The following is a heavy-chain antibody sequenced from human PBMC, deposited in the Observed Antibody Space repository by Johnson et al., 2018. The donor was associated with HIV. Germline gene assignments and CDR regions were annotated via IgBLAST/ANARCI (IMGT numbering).Heavy chain of an antibody. V-gene: IGHV3-11*01. CDR2: ISSSGSTI. D-gene: IGHD3-9*01. CDR1: GFTFSDYY. Sequence: QVQLVESGGGLVKPGGSLRLSCAASGFTFSDYYMSWIPQAPGKGLEWVSYISSSGSTIYYADSVKGRFTISRDNAKNSLYLQMNSLRAEDTAVYYCAKDGQDRYYDILTGYSHDAFDIWGQGTMVTVSS. CDR3: AKDGQDRYYDILTGYSHDAFDI. J-gene: IGHJ3*02.